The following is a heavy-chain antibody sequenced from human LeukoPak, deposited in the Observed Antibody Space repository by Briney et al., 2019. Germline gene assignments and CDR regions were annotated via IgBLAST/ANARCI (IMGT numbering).Heavy chain of an antibody. CDR2: IRSKAYGGTT. J-gene: IGHJ4*02. CDR3: TRDTGYRSTH. Sequence: TGGSLRLSCTASGFTFGDYAMSWVRQAPGKGLEWVGFIRSKAYGGTTEYAASVKGRFIISRDDSKSIAYLQMNSLKTEDTAVYYCTRDTGYRSTHWGQGTLVTVSS. V-gene: IGHV3-49*04. CDR1: GFTFGDYA. D-gene: IGHD6-19*01.